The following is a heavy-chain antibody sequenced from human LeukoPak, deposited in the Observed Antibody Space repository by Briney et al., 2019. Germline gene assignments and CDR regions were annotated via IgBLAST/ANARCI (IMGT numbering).Heavy chain of an antibody. Sequence: ASVKVSCKDSGYRFTIYGIRWVRQAPGQGREWMGWISAYNGNTNYAQKLQGRVTITTDTSTSTDYMEMRRLRSDDTAVYYCEKPDSHKKGYCSSGSCYQWYFDLWGRGTLVTVSS. J-gene: IGHJ2*01. CDR1: GYRFTIYG. CDR2: ISAYNGNT. V-gene: IGHV1-18*01. D-gene: IGHD2-15*01. CDR3: EKPDSHKKGYCSSGSCYQWYFDL.